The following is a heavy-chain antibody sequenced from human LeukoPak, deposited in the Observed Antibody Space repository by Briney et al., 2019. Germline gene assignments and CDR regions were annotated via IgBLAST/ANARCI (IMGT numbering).Heavy chain of an antibody. V-gene: IGHV3-64*01. Sequence: GGSLRLSCAASGFTFSSYAMHWVRQAPGKGREYVSAIRSNGGSTYYANSVKGRFTISRDNSKNTLYLQMGSLRAEDMAVYYCARVGYTSYYYYGMDVWGQGTTVTVSS. J-gene: IGHJ6*02. CDR1: GFTFSSYA. CDR3: ARVGYTSYYYYGMDV. CDR2: IRSNGGST. D-gene: IGHD6-13*01.